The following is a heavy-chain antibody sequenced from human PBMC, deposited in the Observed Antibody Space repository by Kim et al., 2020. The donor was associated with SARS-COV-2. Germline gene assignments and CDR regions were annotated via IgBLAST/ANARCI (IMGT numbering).Heavy chain of an antibody. CDR3: AKIPTKTTKGDF. J-gene: IGHJ4*02. Sequence: GGSLRLSCAASGFTFSSYTMNWVRQAPGKGLEWVSSISRDSSDIYYADSVKGRVTISRDNTKSSLFLQMNSLRAEDTAVYYCAKIPTKTTKGDFWGQGTL. CDR1: GFTFSSYT. V-gene: IGHV3-21*01. D-gene: IGHD4-17*01. CDR2: ISRDSSDI.